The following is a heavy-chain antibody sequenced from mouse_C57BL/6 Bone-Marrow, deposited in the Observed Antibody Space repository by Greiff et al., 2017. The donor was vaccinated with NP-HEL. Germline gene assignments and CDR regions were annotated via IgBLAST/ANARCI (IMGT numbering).Heavy chain of an antibody. CDR1: GYTFTSYW. V-gene: IGHV1-55*01. J-gene: IGHJ2*01. CDR2: IYPGSGST. CDR3: ARVYYGSRYFDY. Sequence: VQLQQPGAELVKPGASVKMSCKASGYTFTSYWITWVKLRPGQGLEWIGDIYPGSGSTNYNEKFKSKATLTVDTSSSTAYMQLSSLTSEDSAVYYCARVYYGSRYFDYWGQGTTLTVSS. D-gene: IGHD1-1*01.